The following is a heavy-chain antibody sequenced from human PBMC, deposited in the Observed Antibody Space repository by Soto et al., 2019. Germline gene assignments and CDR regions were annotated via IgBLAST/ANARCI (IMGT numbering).Heavy chain of an antibody. CDR3: AGGEGESGSSTIGC. Sequence: EVQLVESGGDLVQPGGSLRLSCAASGFTFSSYWMHWVRQAPGKGLVWVSRINSDGSIINYADSVKGRFTISRDNAKNTLYLQVNGLRAEATSGYSCAGGEGESGSSTIGCWGQGTLVTVSS. J-gene: IGHJ4*02. CDR2: INSDGSII. V-gene: IGHV3-74*01. D-gene: IGHD6-19*01. CDR1: GFTFSSYW.